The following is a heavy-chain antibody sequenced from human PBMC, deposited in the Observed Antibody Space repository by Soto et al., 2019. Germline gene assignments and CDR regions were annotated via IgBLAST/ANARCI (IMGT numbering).Heavy chain of an antibody. V-gene: IGHV3-23*01. CDR3: ANPNQAGDESNWFDP. CDR1: GFTFSSYA. J-gene: IGHJ5*02. Sequence: GGSLRLSCAASGFTFSSYAMSWVRQAPGKGLEWVSAISGSGGSTYYADSVKGRFTISRDNSKNTLYLQMNSLRAEDTAVYYCANPNQAGDESNWFDPWGQGTLVTVSS. CDR2: ISGSGGST. D-gene: IGHD4-17*01.